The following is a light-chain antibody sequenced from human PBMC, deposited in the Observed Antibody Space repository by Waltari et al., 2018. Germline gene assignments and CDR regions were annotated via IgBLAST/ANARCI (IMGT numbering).Light chain of an antibody. CDR1: QSFSSSF. V-gene: IGKV3-20*01. CDR3: QQYGGSPPYT. J-gene: IGKJ2*01. CDR2: GAS. Sequence: DIVLTQSPGTLSLSPGDRATLPCRASQSFSSSFLAWYQQKPGQAPRLLIYGASSRATGIPDRFSGGGSGTDFTLTISRLEPEDFAVYYCQQYGGSPPYTFGQGTKLEI.